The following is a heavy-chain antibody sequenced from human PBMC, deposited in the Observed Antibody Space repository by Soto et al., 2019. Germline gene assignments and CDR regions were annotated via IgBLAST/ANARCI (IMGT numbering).Heavy chain of an antibody. CDR1: GCTFSSYA. D-gene: IGHD6-13*01. CDR2: ISYDGSNK. V-gene: IGHV3-30-3*01. J-gene: IGHJ4*02. CDR3: ARVGYSSSWYHFDY. Sequence: QVQLVESGGGVVQPGRSLRLSCAASGCTFSSYAMHWVRQAPGKGLEWVAVISYDGSNKYYADSVKGRFTISRDNSKNTLYLQMNSLRAEDTAVYYCARVGYSSSWYHFDYWGQGTLVTVSS.